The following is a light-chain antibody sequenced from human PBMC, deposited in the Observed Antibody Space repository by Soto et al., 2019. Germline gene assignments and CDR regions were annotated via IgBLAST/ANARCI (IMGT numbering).Light chain of an antibody. CDR2: EDI. J-gene: IGLJ2*01. CDR3: CSYAGGASLV. V-gene: IGLV2-23*01. CDR1: SSDIGRYNL. Sequence: QSALTQPASVSGSPGQSITISCTGTSSDIGRYNLVSWYQQHPGKAPKLIIYEDIERPSGVSDRFSGSKSGNTASLTISGLQTADEADYYCCSYAGGASLVFGGGTKLTVL.